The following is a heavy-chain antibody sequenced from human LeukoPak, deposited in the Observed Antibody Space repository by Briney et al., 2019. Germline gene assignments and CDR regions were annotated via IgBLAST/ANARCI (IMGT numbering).Heavy chain of an antibody. Sequence: SETLSLTCTVSGGSISSYYWSWIRQPPGKGLEWIGYIYYSGSTNYNPSLKSRVTISVDTSKNQFSLKLSSVTAADTAVYYCARGRLAARHYYMDVWGEGTTVTVSS. D-gene: IGHD6-6*01. CDR1: GGSISSYY. V-gene: IGHV4-59*01. CDR2: IYYSGST. CDR3: ARGRLAARHYYMDV. J-gene: IGHJ6*03.